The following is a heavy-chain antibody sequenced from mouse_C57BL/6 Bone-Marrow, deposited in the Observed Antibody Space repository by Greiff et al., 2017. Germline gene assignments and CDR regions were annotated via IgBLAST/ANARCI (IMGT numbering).Heavy chain of an antibody. V-gene: IGHV1-47*01. D-gene: IGHD2-1*01. CDR3: SRGGNYGGYYCDY. Sequence: VQRVESGAELVKPGASVKMSCKASGYTFTTYPMEWMKQNHGRSLEWIGNFHPYNDGTKYNEKFKGKATLTVEKSSSTVYLELSRLTSDASAVYSGSRGGNYGGYYCDYWGQGTTLTVSS. CDR1: GYTFTTYP. CDR2: FHPYNDGT. J-gene: IGHJ2*01.